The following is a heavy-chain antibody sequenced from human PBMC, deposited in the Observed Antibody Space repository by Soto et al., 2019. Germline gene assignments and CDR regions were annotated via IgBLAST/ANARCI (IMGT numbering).Heavy chain of an antibody. V-gene: IGHV1-2*04. CDR2: INPNSGGT. CDR3: ARNTAAGTKGYYYYGMDV. Sequence: GASVKVSCKASGYTFTGYYMHWVRQAPGQGLEWMGWINPNSGGTNYAQKFQGWVTMTRDTSISTDYMELSRLRSDDTAVYYCARNTAAGTKGYYYYGMDVWGQGTTVTVSS. D-gene: IGHD6-13*01. J-gene: IGHJ6*02. CDR1: GYTFTGYY.